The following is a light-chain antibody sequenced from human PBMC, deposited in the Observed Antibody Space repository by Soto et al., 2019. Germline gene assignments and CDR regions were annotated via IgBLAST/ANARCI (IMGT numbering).Light chain of an antibody. CDR1: QSISSW. Sequence: DIQMTQSPSTLSASIGDRVTMTCRASQSISSWLAWYQQKPGKAPKLLIYKASTLQSRVPSRFRGSGSGTEFTLTISSLQPDDFATYYCQHYNSYSEAFGQGTKVEFK. V-gene: IGKV1-5*03. J-gene: IGKJ1*01. CDR2: KAS. CDR3: QHYNSYSEA.